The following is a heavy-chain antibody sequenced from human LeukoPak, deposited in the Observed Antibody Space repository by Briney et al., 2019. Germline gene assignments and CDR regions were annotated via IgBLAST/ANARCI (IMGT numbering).Heavy chain of an antibody. J-gene: IGHJ4*02. D-gene: IGHD3-10*01. V-gene: IGHV4-38-2*02. CDR1: GYSISSGYY. CDR3: ARDRSLGYSSGSYDY. Sequence: SETLSLTCGVSGYSISSGYYWGWIRQPPGKGLEWIGNIYHNGGTYYNPSLKSRVTISVDTSKNRFSLKVTSVTAADTAVYYCARDRSLGYSSGSYDYWGQGTLVTVSS. CDR2: IYHNGGT.